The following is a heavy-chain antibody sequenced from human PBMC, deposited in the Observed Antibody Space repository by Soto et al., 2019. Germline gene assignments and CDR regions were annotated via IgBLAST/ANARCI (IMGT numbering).Heavy chain of an antibody. CDR3: ARRKERSGPNYFDY. J-gene: IGHJ4*02. CDR2: MNPSNGNA. V-gene: IGHV1-8*01. CDR1: GYTFITYD. Sequence: ASVKVSCKASGYTFITYDIHWVRQATGQGLEWMGWMNPSNGNAGYAQKFQGRLTMTRNTSISTAYMELSSLRSDDTAVYFCARRKERSGPNYFDYWGQGSLVTVSS. D-gene: IGHD6-25*01.